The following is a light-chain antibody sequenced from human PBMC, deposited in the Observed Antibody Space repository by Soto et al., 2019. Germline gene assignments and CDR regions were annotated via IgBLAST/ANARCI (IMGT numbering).Light chain of an antibody. CDR1: LSLNSR. J-gene: IGKJ1*01. V-gene: IGKV1-5*01. CDR2: DAS. CDR3: QHYNSYSEA. Sequence: DIQLTQPPSTLSASVGDRVTLTCRASLSLNSRLAWYQQRPGKAPKLLIYDASTLESGVPSRFSGSGSGTEFTLTISSLQPDDFATYYCQHYNSYSEAFGQGTKVDIK.